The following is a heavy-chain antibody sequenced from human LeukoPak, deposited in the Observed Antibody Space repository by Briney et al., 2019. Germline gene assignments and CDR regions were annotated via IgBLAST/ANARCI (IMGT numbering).Heavy chain of an antibody. CDR3: AREHDRSSWYWFDL. Sequence: ASVKVSCKASGYTFTGYYMHWVRQAPGQGLEWMGWINPNSGDTNYAQKFQGRVTMTRDTSISTAYMELSRLRSDDTAVYYCAREHDRSSWYWFDLWGQGTLVTVSS. CDR2: INPNSGDT. CDR1: GYTFTGYY. D-gene: IGHD6-13*01. J-gene: IGHJ5*01. V-gene: IGHV1-2*02.